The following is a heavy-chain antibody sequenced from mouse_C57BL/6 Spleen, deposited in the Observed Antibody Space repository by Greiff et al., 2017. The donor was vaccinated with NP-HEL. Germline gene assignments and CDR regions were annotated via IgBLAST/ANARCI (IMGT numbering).Heavy chain of an antibody. CDR3: AIYYGSSYYAMDY. CDR2: IDPETGGT. Sequence: VQLQESGAELVRPGASVTLSCKASGYTFTDYEMHWVKQTPVHGLEWIGAIDPETGGTAYNQKFKGKAILTADKSSSTAYMELRSLTSEDSAVYYCAIYYGSSYYAMDYWGQGTSVTVSS. J-gene: IGHJ4*01. D-gene: IGHD1-1*01. CDR1: GYTFTDYE. V-gene: IGHV1-15*01.